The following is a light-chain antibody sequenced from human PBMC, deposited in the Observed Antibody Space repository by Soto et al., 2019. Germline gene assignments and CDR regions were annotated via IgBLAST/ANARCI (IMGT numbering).Light chain of an antibody. CDR1: QTISRN. Sequence: DIQMTQSPSSLSASVGDRVTISCRASQTISRNLNWYQQKPGRAPTLLISATSTLHGGVPSRFSGSGARTDFTIAISRLQEEASTTYYRQECDIPPITFGQGTRLEI. CDR3: QECDIPPIT. CDR2: ATS. J-gene: IGKJ5*01. V-gene: IGKV1-39*01.